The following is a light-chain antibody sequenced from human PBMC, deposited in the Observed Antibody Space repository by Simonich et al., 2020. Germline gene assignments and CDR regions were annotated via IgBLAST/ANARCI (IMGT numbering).Light chain of an antibody. CDR1: QSVSSY. CDR3: QQYNNWPLYT. J-gene: IGKJ2*01. Sequence: EIVLTQSPATLSLSPGEKATLSCRASQSVSSYLAWTQQKPGQAPRLLIYDASNRATGIPARCSGSGSGTDFTLTISSLGPEDFAVYYCQQYNNWPLYTFGQGTKLEIK. CDR2: DAS. V-gene: IGKV3-11*01.